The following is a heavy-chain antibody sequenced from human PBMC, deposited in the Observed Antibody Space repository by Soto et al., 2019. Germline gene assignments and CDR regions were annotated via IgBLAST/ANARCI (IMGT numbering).Heavy chain of an antibody. D-gene: IGHD6-6*01. CDR2: VSPHSGST. CDR3: ARGGYSSSWEFDF. Sequence: QVQLVQSGAEVKKPGASLRVSCKASGYTFTTYDINWVRQTPGQGLEWMGWVSPHSGSTGVAQKFQGRLTMTTNTTITAAYMGLISLRSDDSADYFCARGGYSSSWEFDFWGQGTLVTVS. J-gene: IGHJ4*02. V-gene: IGHV1-8*01. CDR1: GYTFTTYD.